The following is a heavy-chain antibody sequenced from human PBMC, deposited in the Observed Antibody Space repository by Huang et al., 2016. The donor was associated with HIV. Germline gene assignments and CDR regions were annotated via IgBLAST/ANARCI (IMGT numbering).Heavy chain of an antibody. J-gene: IGHJ3*02. D-gene: IGHD3-3*01. V-gene: IGHV4-59*11. CDR3: VRVKSGYYDFWRDAFDI. Sequence: QVKVQESGPGLVKPSETLSLICTVSGGSISGHYWRWVRQPPGKGLEWIGNVYYTGKTNYNPSLISRVALSVDAAKNEFSLKLTAVTAADTAMYYCVRVKSGYYDFWRDAFDIWGQGTMVTVSS. CDR2: VYYTGKT. CDR1: GGSISGHY.